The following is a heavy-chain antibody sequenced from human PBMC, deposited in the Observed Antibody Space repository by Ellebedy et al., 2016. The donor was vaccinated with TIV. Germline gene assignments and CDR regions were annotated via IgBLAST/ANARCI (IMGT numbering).Heavy chain of an antibody. D-gene: IGHD4-23*01. CDR1: AFTFSAYG. V-gene: IGHV3-30*03. CDR3: ARDPVGVGPAFDV. J-gene: IGHJ3*01. Sequence: GESLKISCTASAFTFSAYGMHWVRQAPGKGLEWVAVISHDGSKTYYADSVQGRFTISRDNAKNSLYLQLSSLRAEDTAIYFCARDPVGVGPAFDVWGQGTMVTVSS. CDR2: ISHDGSKT.